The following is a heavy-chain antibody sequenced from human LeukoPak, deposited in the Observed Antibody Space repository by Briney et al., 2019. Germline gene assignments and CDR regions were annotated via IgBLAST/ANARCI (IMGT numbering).Heavy chain of an antibody. Sequence: PSQTLSLTCTVSGGSISSGSYYWSWIRQPAGKGLEWIGRIYTSGSTNYNPSLKSRVTISVDTSKNQFSLKLSSVTAADTAVYYCARQYSSGWYGYFDYWGQGTLVTVSS. D-gene: IGHD6-19*01. CDR3: ARQYSSGWYGYFDY. J-gene: IGHJ4*02. CDR1: GGSISSGSYY. CDR2: IYTSGST. V-gene: IGHV4-61*02.